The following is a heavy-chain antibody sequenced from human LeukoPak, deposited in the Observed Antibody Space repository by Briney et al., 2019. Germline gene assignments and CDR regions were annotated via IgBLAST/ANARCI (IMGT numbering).Heavy chain of an antibody. J-gene: IGHJ5*02. CDR1: GFTFSSYG. V-gene: IGHV3-30*18. Sequence: PGGSLRLSCAASGFTFSSYGMHWVRQAPGKGLEWVAVISYDGSNKYYADSVKGRFTISRDNSKNTLYLQMNSLRAEDTAAYYCAKDPTFLPWGQGTLVTVSS. CDR3: AKDPTFLP. D-gene: IGHD2-21*01. CDR2: ISYDGSNK.